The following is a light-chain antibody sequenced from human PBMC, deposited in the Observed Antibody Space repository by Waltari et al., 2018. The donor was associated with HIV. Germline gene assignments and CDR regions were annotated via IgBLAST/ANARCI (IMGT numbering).Light chain of an antibody. Sequence: EIVLTQSPGTLSLSPGERATVSCRASQSVTGSHLAWYQQSPGQPPRLLVYGASSRATGIPDRFSGSGSETDFTLTITRLEPEDFAVYYCHQYAGLPRTFGQGTKLEIK. CDR1: QSVTGSH. CDR2: GAS. V-gene: IGKV3-20*01. CDR3: HQYAGLPRT. J-gene: IGKJ2*01.